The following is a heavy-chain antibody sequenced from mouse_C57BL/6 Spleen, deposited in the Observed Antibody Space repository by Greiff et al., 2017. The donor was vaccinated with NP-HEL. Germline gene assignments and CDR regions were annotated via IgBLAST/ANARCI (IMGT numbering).Heavy chain of an antibody. CDR1: GFNIKDYY. Sequence: VQLQQSGAELVKPGASVKLSCTASGFNIKDYYMHWVKQRTEQGLEWIGRIDPEDGDTKYAPKFQGKATITADTSSNTDYLQISSLTSEDTAVYYCAREVYYDCPLGYWGQGTTLTVSS. V-gene: IGHV14-2*01. CDR3: AREVYYDCPLGY. J-gene: IGHJ2*01. D-gene: IGHD2-4*01. CDR2: IDPEDGDT.